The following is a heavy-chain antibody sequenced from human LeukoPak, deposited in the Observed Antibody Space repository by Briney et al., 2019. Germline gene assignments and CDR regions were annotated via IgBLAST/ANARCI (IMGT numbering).Heavy chain of an antibody. Sequence: NPGGSLRLSCAASGFTFSSYSMNWVRQAPGKGLEWVSSISSSSSYIYYADSVKGRFTISRDNAKNSLYLQISSLRAEDTAVYYCARDRAAGTYYYGMDVWGQGTTVTVSS. V-gene: IGHV3-21*01. J-gene: IGHJ6*02. CDR3: ARDRAAGTYYYGMDV. CDR1: GFTFSSYS. D-gene: IGHD6-13*01. CDR2: ISSSSSYI.